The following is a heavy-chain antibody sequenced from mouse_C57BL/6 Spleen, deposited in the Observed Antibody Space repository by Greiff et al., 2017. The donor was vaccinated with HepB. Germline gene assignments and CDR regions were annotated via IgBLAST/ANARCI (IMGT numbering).Heavy chain of an antibody. V-gene: IGHV14-3*01. CDR3: ASLTLDGSSVDY. CDR2: IDPANGNT. J-gene: IGHJ2*01. Sequence: EVKLVESVAELVRPGASVKLSCTASGFNIKNTYMHWVKQRPEQGLEWIGRIDPANGNTKYAPKFQGKATITADTSSNTAYLQLSSLTSEDTAIYYCASLTLDGSSVDYWGQGTTLTVSS. D-gene: IGHD1-1*01. CDR1: GFNIKNTY.